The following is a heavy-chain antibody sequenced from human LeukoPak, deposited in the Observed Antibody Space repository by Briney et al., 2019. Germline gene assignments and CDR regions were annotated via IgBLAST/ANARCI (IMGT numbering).Heavy chain of an antibody. CDR1: GGSISSYY. J-gene: IGHJ6*03. V-gene: IGHV4-4*09. D-gene: IGHD2-2*01. CDR3: ARSPFVRFCSSTSCYYYYYMDV. CDR2: IYTSGST. Sequence: SETLSLTCTVSGGSISSYYWSWIRQPPGKGLEWIGYIYTSGSTNYNPSLKSRVTISVDTSKNPFSLKLSSVTAADTAVYYCARSPFVRFCSSTSCYYYYYMDVWGKGTTVTVSS.